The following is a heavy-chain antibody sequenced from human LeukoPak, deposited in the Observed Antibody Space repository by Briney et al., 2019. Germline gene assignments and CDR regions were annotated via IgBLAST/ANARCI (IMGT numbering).Heavy chain of an antibody. CDR1: EFTFSSRA. J-gene: IGHJ3*02. V-gene: IGHV3-30-3*01. Sequence: GGSLRLSCAASEFTFSSRAMDWVRQAPGKELEWVAIISSDGNKKDYADSVKGRFTISRDNSNNTLYLQMNSLRTDDTAVYFCAKTQDCSSTDCYRAFDIWGQGTMVTVSS. CDR3: AKTQDCSSTDCYRAFDI. D-gene: IGHD2-2*01. CDR2: ISSDGNKK.